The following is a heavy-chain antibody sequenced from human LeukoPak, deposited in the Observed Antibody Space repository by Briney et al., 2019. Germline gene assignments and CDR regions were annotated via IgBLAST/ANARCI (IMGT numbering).Heavy chain of an antibody. Sequence: SETLFLTCTVSGYSISSGYYWGWIRQPPGKGLEWIGSIHHSGSTYYNPSLKSRVTISVDTPKNQFSLKLSSVTAADTAVYYCARGVLTGYEDYWGQGTLVTVSS. J-gene: IGHJ4*02. CDR2: IHHSGST. CDR3: ARGVLTGYEDY. CDR1: GYSISSGYY. D-gene: IGHD3-9*01. V-gene: IGHV4-38-2*02.